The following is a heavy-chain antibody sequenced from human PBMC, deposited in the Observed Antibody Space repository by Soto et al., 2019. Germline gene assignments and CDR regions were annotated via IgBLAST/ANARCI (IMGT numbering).Heavy chain of an antibody. J-gene: IGHJ6*02. CDR3: ARDWISTSWDYHYGMDV. CDR2: INHSGST. V-gene: IGHV4-34*01. Sequence: PSETLSLTCAVYGGSFSGYYWTWIRQPPGTGLEWIGEINHSGSTNYNPSLKSRVTISVDTSKNQFSLKLTSVTAADTAVYYCARDWISTSWDYHYGMDVWGQGTTVTVSS. D-gene: IGHD2-2*01. CDR1: GGSFSGYY.